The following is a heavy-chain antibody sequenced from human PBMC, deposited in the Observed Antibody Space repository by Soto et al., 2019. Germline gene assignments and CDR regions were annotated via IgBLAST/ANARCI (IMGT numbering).Heavy chain of an antibody. V-gene: IGHV1-69*13. CDR1: CGTFTNYG. CDR2: IISLFGTA. J-gene: IGHJ3*02. D-gene: IGHD3-22*01. Sequence: SVQVSCKASCGTFTNYGISWVRQAPGQGPEWLGGIISLFGTANYAQRFQGRVTITADESTSTAYMELSRLRSEDTAVYYCARPRSYYYDSSAERAFDIWGQGTMVTVSS. CDR3: ARPRSYYYDSSAERAFDI.